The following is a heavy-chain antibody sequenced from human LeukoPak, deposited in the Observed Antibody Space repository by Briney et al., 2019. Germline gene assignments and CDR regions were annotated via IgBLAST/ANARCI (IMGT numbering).Heavy chain of an antibody. D-gene: IGHD7-27*01. CDR2: MSSGGHVI. Sequence: PGGSLTLSCAASGFTFSSYGMSWFRQAPGEGLEWVSHMSSGGHVISYEDSVKGRFIISRDDAESSLYLQMNSLRAEDTAVYYCARDEDGDQDFDYWGQGTLVTVSS. CDR1: GFTFSSYG. J-gene: IGHJ4*02. V-gene: IGHV3-48*03. CDR3: ARDEDGDQDFDY.